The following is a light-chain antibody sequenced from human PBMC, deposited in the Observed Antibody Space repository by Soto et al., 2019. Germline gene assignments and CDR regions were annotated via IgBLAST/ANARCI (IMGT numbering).Light chain of an antibody. J-gene: IGLJ3*02. CDR2: GDT. CDR3: QSFDSSLSGWL. V-gene: IGLV1-40*01. CDR1: SSNIGAGYD. Sequence: QSVLTQPPSVSGAPGQRVTISCTGSSSNIGAGYDVHWYQQLPGTAPKLLISGDTNRPSGVPDRISGSKSGTSASLAITGLRAEDEADYYCQSFDSSLSGWLFGGGTKLTVL.